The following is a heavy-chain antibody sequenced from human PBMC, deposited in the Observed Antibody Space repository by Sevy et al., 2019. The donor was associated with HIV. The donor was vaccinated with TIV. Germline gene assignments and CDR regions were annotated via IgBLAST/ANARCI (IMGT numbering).Heavy chain of an antibody. CDR1: GYSFTSHW. V-gene: IGHV5-51*01. D-gene: IGHD3-22*01. CDR3: ATSRSGYFDSSGYYIY. J-gene: IGHJ4*02. Sequence: GESLKISCKGSGYSFTSHWLGWVRHMPGKGLEWMGIIYPDDSDTKYSPSFQGQVTFSADKSISPAYLQWSSLKASDTAMYYCATSRSGYFDSSGYYIYWGQGTLVPVSS. CDR2: IYPDDSDT.